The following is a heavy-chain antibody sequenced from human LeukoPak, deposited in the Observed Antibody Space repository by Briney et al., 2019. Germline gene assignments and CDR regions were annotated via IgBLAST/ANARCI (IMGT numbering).Heavy chain of an antibody. Sequence: GGSLRLSCAASGFAFSTYAMSWVRQAPGKGLEFVSGIYENGGTTYYADSVKGRFSISRDNSKNTLYLQMDSLRGEDTAVYYCAKDFRIGYSAHFDYWGQGALVTVSS. CDR2: IYENGGTT. V-gene: IGHV3-23*01. CDR1: GFAFSTYA. CDR3: AKDFRIGYSAHFDY. J-gene: IGHJ4*02. D-gene: IGHD2-21*01.